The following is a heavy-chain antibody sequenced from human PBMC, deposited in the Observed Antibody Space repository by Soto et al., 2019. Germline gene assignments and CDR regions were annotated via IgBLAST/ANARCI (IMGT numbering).Heavy chain of an antibody. CDR1: GYTFSNYG. D-gene: IGHD6-19*01. V-gene: IGHV1-18*01. CDR2: VSGYNGNT. J-gene: IGHJ6*02. CDR3: SRFIMVGGWFDPNYYHGMDV. Sequence: QVQLVQSGAEVKKPGASVTVSCKTSGYTFSNYGINWVRQAPGQGLEWMGWVSGYNGNTNYAQTGQGRVTMTTDPSTGTVYMELRSLKSDDTGIYYCSRFIMVGGWFDPNYYHGMDVWGQGTTVTASS.